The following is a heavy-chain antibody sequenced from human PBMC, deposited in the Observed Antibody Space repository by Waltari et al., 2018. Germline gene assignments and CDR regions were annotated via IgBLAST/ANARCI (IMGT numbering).Heavy chain of an antibody. CDR1: GGSFSGYY. CDR3: ARITIFGGTHDSEYFQH. D-gene: IGHD3-3*01. V-gene: IGHV4-34*01. CDR2: INHSGST. J-gene: IGHJ1*01. Sequence: QVQLQQWGAGLLKPSETLSLTCAVYGGSFSGYYWSWIRQPPGKGLEWIGEINHSGSTNNNPSLKSRVTISVDTSKNQFSLMLSSVTAADTAVYYCARITIFGGTHDSEYFQHWGQGTLVTVSS.